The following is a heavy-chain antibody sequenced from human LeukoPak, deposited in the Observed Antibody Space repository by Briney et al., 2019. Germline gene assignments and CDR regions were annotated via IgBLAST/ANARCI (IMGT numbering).Heavy chain of an antibody. CDR3: ARVTATYYYGSGSPDYFDY. Sequence: SETVSLTCTVSGGSISSYYWSWIRQPPGKGLEWIGYIYYSESTDYNTSLKSRVTISVDTSKNQFSLKLSSVTAADTAVYYCARVTATYYYGSGSPDYFDYWGQGTLVTVSS. CDR2: IYYSEST. J-gene: IGHJ4*02. CDR1: GGSISSYY. V-gene: IGHV4-59*01. D-gene: IGHD3-10*01.